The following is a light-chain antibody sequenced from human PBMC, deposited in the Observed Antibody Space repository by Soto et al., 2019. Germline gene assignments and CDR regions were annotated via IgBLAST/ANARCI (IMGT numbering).Light chain of an antibody. CDR2: GAS. Sequence: RVMTQSPATLSVSPGERATLSCRASQSVSTNLAWYQQKPGQAPRLLIYGASTRATGIPARFSGSGSGTEFTLTISSLQSEDFAVYYCQQYNSWPPIFTFGPGTKVDIK. CDR3: QQYNSWPPIFT. CDR1: QSVSTN. V-gene: IGKV3-15*01. J-gene: IGKJ3*01.